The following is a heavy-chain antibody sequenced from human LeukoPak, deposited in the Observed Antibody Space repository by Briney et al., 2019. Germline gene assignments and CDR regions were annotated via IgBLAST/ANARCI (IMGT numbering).Heavy chain of an antibody. CDR1: GYTFTSYD. CDR2: MNPNSGNT. CDR3: ATGIVGGTTVGP. Sequence: ASVKVSCKASGYTFTSYDINWVRQATGQGLEWMGWMNPNSGNTGYAQKFQGRVTMTRNTSITTAYMELSSLTSEDTAVYYCATGIVGGTTVGPWGQGTLVTVSS. J-gene: IGHJ5*02. V-gene: IGHV1-8*01. D-gene: IGHD1-7*01.